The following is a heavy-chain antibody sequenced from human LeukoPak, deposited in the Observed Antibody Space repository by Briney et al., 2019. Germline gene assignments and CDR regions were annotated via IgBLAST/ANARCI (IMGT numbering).Heavy chain of an antibody. CDR2: IYYSGST. CDR1: GGSFSGYY. J-gene: IGHJ5*02. CDR3: ARVRGAYCGGDCYYRWFDP. V-gene: IGHV4-59*01. D-gene: IGHD2-21*02. Sequence: SETLSLTCAVYGGSFSGYYWSWIRQPPGKGLEWIGYIYYSGSTNYNPSLKSRVTISVDTSKNQFSLKLSSVTAADTAVYYCARVRGAYCGGDCYYRWFDPWGQGTLVTVSS.